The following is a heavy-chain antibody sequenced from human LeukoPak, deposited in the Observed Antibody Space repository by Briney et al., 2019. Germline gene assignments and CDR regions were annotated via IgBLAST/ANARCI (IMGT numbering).Heavy chain of an antibody. Sequence: GGSLRLSCAASGFTFSSYAMSWVRQAPGKGLEWVSAISGSGGSTYYADSVKGRFTISRDNSKNTLYLQMNSLRAEDTAVYYCAKDGLGYGSGIYYWFDPWGQGTLVTVSS. CDR3: AKDGLGYGSGIYYWFDP. D-gene: IGHD3-10*01. J-gene: IGHJ5*02. V-gene: IGHV3-23*01. CDR2: ISGSGGST. CDR1: GFTFSSYA.